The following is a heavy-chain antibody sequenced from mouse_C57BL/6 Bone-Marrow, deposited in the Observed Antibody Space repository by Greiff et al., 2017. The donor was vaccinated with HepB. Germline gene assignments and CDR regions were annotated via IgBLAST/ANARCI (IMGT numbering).Heavy chain of an antibody. V-gene: IGHV10-1*01. CDR1: GFSFNTYA. CDR2: IRSKSNNYAT. D-gene: IGHD2-4*01. J-gene: IGHJ3*01. CDR3: VRHHYDYDSWFAY. Sequence: GGGLVQPKGSLKLSCAASGFSFNTYAMNWVRQAPGKGLEWVARIRSKSNNYATYYADSVKDRFTISRDDSESMLYLQMNNLKTEDTAMYYCVRHHYDYDSWFAYWGQGTLVTVSA.